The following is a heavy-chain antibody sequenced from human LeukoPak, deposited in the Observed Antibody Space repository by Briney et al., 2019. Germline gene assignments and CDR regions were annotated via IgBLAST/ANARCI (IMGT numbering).Heavy chain of an antibody. CDR1: GGSISSSSYY. J-gene: IGHJ6*02. CDR3: ARDRCSGGSCYYYGMDV. Sequence: SETLSLTCTVSGGSISSSSYYWGWIRQPPGKGLEWIGSVYYSGTTYYNPSLKSRVTISVDTSKNQFSLKLSSVTAADTAVYYCARDRCSGGSCYYYGMDVWGQGTTVTVSS. D-gene: IGHD2-15*01. V-gene: IGHV4-39*02. CDR2: VYYSGTT.